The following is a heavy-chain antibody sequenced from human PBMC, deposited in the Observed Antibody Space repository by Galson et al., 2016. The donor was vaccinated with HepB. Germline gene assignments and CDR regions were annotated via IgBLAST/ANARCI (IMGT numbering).Heavy chain of an antibody. CDR2: IYHSGST. V-gene: IGHV4-30-2*01. CDR1: GGSISSGGYS. CDR3: ARLGYFGSGSSTLTLDWFDP. Sequence: TLSLTCAVSGGSISSGGYSWSWIRQPPGKGLEWIGYIYHSGSTSYNPSLRSRVTMSIDRSKNQFSLRLSSVTAADTAVYYCARLGYFGSGSSTLTLDWFDPWGQGTLVTVSS. J-gene: IGHJ5*02. D-gene: IGHD3-10*01.